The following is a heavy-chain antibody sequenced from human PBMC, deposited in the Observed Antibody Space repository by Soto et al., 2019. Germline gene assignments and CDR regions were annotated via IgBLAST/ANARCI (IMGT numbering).Heavy chain of an antibody. J-gene: IGHJ5*02. D-gene: IGHD3-3*01. Sequence: SETLSLTCTVSGGSISSYYWTWIRQPPGKGLEWIGYIYYSGSTNYNPSLKSRVTISVDTSKNQFSLKLSSVTAADTAVYYCARLGKYDDFWSGYSNWFDPWGQGTLVTVSS. CDR2: IYYSGST. V-gene: IGHV4-59*08. CDR3: ARLGKYDDFWSGYSNWFDP. CDR1: GGSISSYY.